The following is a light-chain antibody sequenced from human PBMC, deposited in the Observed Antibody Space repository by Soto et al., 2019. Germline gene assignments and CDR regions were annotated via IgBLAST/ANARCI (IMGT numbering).Light chain of an antibody. CDR1: QSVSSY. J-gene: IGKJ2*01. Sequence: DIVLTQSPATLSLSPGERATLSCRASQSVSSYLAWYQQKPGQAPRLLIYDASNRATGIPARFSGSGSGTDFTLTISSLGPEDSAVYYCHQRINWPRTFGQGTKLGIK. CDR3: HQRINWPRT. V-gene: IGKV3-11*01. CDR2: DAS.